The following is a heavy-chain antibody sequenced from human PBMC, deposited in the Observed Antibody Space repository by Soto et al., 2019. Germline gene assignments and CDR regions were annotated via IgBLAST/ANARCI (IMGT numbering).Heavy chain of an antibody. CDR3: TTESHSAVSQRFDY. Sequence: PGGSLRLSCAASGFTFSNARMNWVRQAPGKGLEWVGRIKSKTDGGTTDYAAPVKGRFTISRDDSKNTLYLQMNSLKTEDTAVYYCTTESHSAVSQRFDYWGQGTLVTVSS. CDR1: GFTFSNAR. V-gene: IGHV3-15*07. CDR2: IKSKTDGGTT. J-gene: IGHJ4*02. D-gene: IGHD4-4*01.